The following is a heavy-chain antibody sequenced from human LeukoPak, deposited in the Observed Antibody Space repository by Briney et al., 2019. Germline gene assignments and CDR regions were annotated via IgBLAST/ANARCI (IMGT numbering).Heavy chain of an antibody. Sequence: GGTLRLSCVASGFTFSSYAMSWVRQAPGKGLEWVSAISGSGGSTYYADSVKGRFTISRDNSKNTLYLQMNSLRAEDTAVYYCAKIGGTYYYFDYWGQGTLVTVSS. J-gene: IGHJ4*02. D-gene: IGHD1-26*01. CDR2: ISGSGGST. V-gene: IGHV3-23*01. CDR3: AKIGGTYYYFDY. CDR1: GFTFSSYA.